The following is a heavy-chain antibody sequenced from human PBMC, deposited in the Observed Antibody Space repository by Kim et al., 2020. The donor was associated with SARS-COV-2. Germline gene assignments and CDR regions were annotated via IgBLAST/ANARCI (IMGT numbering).Heavy chain of an antibody. Sequence: ASVKVSCKASGYTFTRYGITWVRQAPGQGLEWMGWIIPYNGKTNYAQKFKGRVTMTTDTSTSTTYMELRSLRSDDTAVYYCARAVPPRDNSGYYFDYWGLGTLVTVSS. D-gene: IGHD3-22*01. CDR3: ARAVPPRDNSGYYFDY. J-gene: IGHJ4*02. CDR2: IIPYNGKT. CDR1: GYTFTRYG. V-gene: IGHV1-18*01.